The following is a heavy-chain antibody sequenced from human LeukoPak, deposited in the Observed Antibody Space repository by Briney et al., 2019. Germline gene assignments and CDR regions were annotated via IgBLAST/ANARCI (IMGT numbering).Heavy chain of an antibody. CDR2: ISWDGGST. J-gene: IGHJ6*03. CDR1: GFTFDDYA. Sequence: PGGSLRLSCAASGFTFDDYAMHWVRQAPGKGLEWVSLISWDGGSTYYADSVKGRFTISRDNSKNSLYLQMNSLRAEDTALYYSAKAPYCSSTSCSVDYYYYMDVWGKGTTVTVSS. D-gene: IGHD2-2*01. CDR3: AKAPYCSSTSCSVDYYYYMDV. V-gene: IGHV3-43D*04.